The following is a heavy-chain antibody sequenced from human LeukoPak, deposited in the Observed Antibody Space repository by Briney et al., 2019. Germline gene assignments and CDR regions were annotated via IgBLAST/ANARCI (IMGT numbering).Heavy chain of an antibody. J-gene: IGHJ4*02. CDR2: ISGSGGST. V-gene: IGHV3-23*01. CDR1: GFTFSSYA. Sequence: GGSLRLSCAASGFTFSSYAMSWVRQAPGKGLEWVSAISGSGGSTYYADSVKGRFTISRDNSKNTLYLQMNSLRAEDTAVYYCTKPGYSSSWSSDYWGQGTLVTVSS. D-gene: IGHD6-13*01. CDR3: TKPGYSSSWSSDY.